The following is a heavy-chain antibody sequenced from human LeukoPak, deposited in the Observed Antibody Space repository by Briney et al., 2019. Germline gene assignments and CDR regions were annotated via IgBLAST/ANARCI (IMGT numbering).Heavy chain of an antibody. CDR3: ARHTSGSSLDY. CDR2: ISYSGST. V-gene: IGHV4-39*01. Sequence: SETLSLTCTVSGGSISSSDNFWGWIRQPPGKGLEWIATISYSGSTQYNPSLKSRVTISVDTSKNQFSLKLNSVTATDTAVYYCARHTSGSSLDYWGQGSLVTVSS. J-gene: IGHJ4*02. D-gene: IGHD6-6*01. CDR1: GGSISSSDNF.